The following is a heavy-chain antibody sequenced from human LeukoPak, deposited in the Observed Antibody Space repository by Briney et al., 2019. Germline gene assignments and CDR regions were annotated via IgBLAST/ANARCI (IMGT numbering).Heavy chain of an antibody. CDR1: GGSISSGGYY. D-gene: IGHD6-19*01. V-gene: IGHV4-31*03. Sequence: SETLSLTCTVSGGSISSGGYYWSWIRQHPGKGLEWIGYIYYSGSTYYNPSLKSRVTISVDTSKNQFSLKLSSVTAADTAVYYCARDIAVAGTDGNYYYYGMDVWGRGTTVTVSS. J-gene: IGHJ6*02. CDR2: IYYSGST. CDR3: ARDIAVAGTDGNYYYYGMDV.